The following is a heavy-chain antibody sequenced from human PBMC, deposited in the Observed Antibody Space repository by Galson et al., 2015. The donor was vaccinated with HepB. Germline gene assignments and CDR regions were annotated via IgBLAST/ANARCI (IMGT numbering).Heavy chain of an antibody. D-gene: IGHD3-10*01. J-gene: IGHJ6*02. CDR1: GFTFSSYA. CDR2: ISYDGSNK. CDR3: ARDRALLWFGVFTHQYYYYYGMDV. V-gene: IGHV3-30-3*01. Sequence: SLRLSCAASGFTFSSYALHWVRQAPGKGLEWVAVISYDGSNKYYADSVRGRFTISRDNSKNTLYLQMNSLRAEDTAVYYCARDRALLWFGVFTHQYYYYYGMDVWGQGTTVTVSS.